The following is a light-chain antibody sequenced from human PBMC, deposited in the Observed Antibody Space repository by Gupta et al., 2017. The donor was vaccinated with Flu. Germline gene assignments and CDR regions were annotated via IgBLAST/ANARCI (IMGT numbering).Light chain of an antibody. Sequence: QSVLTQPPSVSAAPGPTVTISCSGSSSNIGNNYVSWYQQLPGTAPKLLIYENNKRPPAIPDRFSGSKSGTSATLGITGLQTGDEADYYCGTWDSSLTTGVFGGGTKLTVL. V-gene: IGLV1-51*02. CDR2: ENN. CDR3: GTWDSSLTTGV. CDR1: SSNIGNNY. J-gene: IGLJ3*02.